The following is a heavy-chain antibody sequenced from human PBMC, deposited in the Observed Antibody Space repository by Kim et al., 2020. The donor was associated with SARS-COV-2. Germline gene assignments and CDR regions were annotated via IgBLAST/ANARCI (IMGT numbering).Heavy chain of an antibody. D-gene: IGHD3-22*01. CDR3: SRDYYDSSGPH. V-gene: IGHV3-49*03. CDR2: IRSKAYGGTT. Sequence: GGSLRLSCTASGFTFGDYAMSWFRQAPGKGLEWVGFIRSKAYGGTTEYAASVKGRFTISRDDSKSIAYLQMNSLKTEDTAMYYCSRDYYDSSGPHWGQGTLVTVSS. CDR1: GFTFGDYA. J-gene: IGHJ4*02.